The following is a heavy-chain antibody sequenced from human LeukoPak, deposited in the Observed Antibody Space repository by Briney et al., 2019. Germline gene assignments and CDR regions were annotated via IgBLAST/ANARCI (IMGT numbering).Heavy chain of an antibody. D-gene: IGHD6-13*01. CDR1: GGTFSSYA. Sequence: ASVKVSCKASGGTFSSYAISWVRQAPGQGLEWMGRIIPILGIANYAQKFQGRVTITADKSTSTAYMELSSLRSEDTAVYYCARVRGDSSSWYYFDYWGQGTLVTVSS. CDR3: ARVRGDSSSWYYFDY. CDR2: IIPILGIA. J-gene: IGHJ4*02. V-gene: IGHV1-69*04.